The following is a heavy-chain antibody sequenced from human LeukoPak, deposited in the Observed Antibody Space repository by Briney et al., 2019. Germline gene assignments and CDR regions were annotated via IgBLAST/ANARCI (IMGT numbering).Heavy chain of an antibody. J-gene: IGHJ4*02. CDR1: RFTFSSYA. V-gene: IGHV3-23*01. CDR2: LSGSGGNT. Sequence: PGGSLRLSCAASRFTFSSYALSWVRQAPGKGLEWVSALSGSGGNTYYADSVQGRFTISRDNSKNTLYLQMNSLRAEDTAVYYCATMGGNHFFYFDYWGQGTLVTVSS. CDR3: ATMGGNHFFYFDY. D-gene: IGHD4-23*01.